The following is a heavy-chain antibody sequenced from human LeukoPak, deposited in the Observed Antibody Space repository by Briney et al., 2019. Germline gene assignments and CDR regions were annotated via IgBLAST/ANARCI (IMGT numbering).Heavy chain of an antibody. CDR1: GYTFTSYG. D-gene: IGHD6-13*01. CDR3: ARDREAAGQKLTDY. J-gene: IGHJ4*02. Sequence: ASVKVSCKASGYTFTSYGVTWVRQAPGQGPEWMGWISVYNGNTNYAQKFQGRVTMTTDTSTTSAYMELRSLRSDDTAIYYCARDREAAGQKLTDYWGQGTLVTVSS. CDR2: ISVYNGNT. V-gene: IGHV1-18*01.